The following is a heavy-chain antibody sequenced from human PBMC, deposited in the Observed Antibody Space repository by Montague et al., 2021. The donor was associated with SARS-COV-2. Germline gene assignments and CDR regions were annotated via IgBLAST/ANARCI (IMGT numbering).Heavy chain of an antibody. CDR2: ISYDGSNK. Sequence: SLRLSCAASGFTFSSYAMHWVRQAPGKGLEWVAVISYDGSNKYYADSVKGRFTISRDNSKNTLYLQMNSLRAEDTAVYHCASSIVVVPAAIPYEAYYYYGMDVWGQGTTVTVSS. V-gene: IGHV3-30-3*01. CDR1: GFTFSSYA. D-gene: IGHD2-2*02. CDR3: ASSIVVVPAAIPYEAYYYYGMDV. J-gene: IGHJ6*02.